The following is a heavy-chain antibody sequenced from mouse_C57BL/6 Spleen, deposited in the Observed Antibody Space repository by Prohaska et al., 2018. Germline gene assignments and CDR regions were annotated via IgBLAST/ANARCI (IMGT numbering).Heavy chain of an antibody. Sequence: GKQRHGKSLEWIGDINPNNGGTSYNQKFKGKATLTVDKSSSTAYMELRSLTSEDSAVYYCARNPFTTVVATDYWGQGTTLTVSS. J-gene: IGHJ2*01. D-gene: IGHD1-1*01. CDR3: ARNPFTTVVATDY. V-gene: IGHV1-26*01. CDR2: INPNNGGT.